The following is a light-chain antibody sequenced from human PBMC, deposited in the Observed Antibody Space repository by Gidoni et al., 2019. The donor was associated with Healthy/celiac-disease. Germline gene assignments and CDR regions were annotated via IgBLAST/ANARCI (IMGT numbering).Light chain of an antibody. CDR3: QQSYSTPFT. Sequence: DIQTTQSPSSLSASVGDRVTITCRASQSISSYLNWYQQKPGKAPKLLIYAASSLQSGVPSRFSGSGSGTDFTLPLSCLQPEDFATYYCQQSYSTPFTFGGGTKVEIK. CDR2: AAS. CDR1: QSISSY. J-gene: IGKJ4*01. V-gene: IGKV1-39*01.